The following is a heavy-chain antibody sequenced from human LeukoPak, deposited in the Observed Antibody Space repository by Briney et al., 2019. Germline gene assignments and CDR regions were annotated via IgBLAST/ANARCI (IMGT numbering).Heavy chain of an antibody. CDR3: ARGPFDY. Sequence: SETLSLTCTVSGGSTSSYYWSWIRQPPGKGLEWIGYIYYSGSTNYNPSLKSRVTISVDTSKNQFSLKLSSVTAADTAVYYCARGPFDYWGQGTLVTVSS. V-gene: IGHV4-59*01. CDR1: GGSTSSYY. CDR2: IYYSGST. J-gene: IGHJ4*02.